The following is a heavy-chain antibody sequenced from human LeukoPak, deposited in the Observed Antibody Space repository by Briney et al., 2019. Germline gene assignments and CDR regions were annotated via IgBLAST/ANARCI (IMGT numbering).Heavy chain of an antibody. J-gene: IGHJ4*02. D-gene: IGHD5-18*01. CDR2: ISYDGSNK. Sequence: GRSLRLSCAASGFTFSSYAMHWVRQAPGKGLEGVAVISYDGSNKYYADSVKGRFTISRDNSKNTLYLQMNSLRAEDTAVYYCARAGAIQLWLFDYWGQGTLVTVSS. CDR3: ARAGAIQLWLFDY. V-gene: IGHV3-30*04. CDR1: GFTFSSYA.